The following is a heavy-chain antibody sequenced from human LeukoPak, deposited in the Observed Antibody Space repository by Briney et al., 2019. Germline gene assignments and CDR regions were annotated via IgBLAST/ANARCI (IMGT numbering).Heavy chain of an antibody. CDR2: IYTSGST. J-gene: IGHJ6*03. Sequence: SETLSLTCTVSGGSISSGSYYWSWIRQPAGKGLEWIGRIYTSGSTKYNPSLKSRVTISVDTSKNQFSLKLSSVTAADTAVYNCARRAGSSGYYRQYYYYYMDVWGKGTTVTISS. CDR3: ARRAGSSGYYRQYYYYYMDV. CDR1: GGSISSGSYY. V-gene: IGHV4-61*02. D-gene: IGHD3-22*01.